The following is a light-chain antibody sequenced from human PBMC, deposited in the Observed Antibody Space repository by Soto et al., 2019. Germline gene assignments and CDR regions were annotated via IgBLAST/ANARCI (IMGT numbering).Light chain of an antibody. V-gene: IGKV1-27*01. CDR2: AAS. Sequence: IQMTQSPTSLSASVGDRVTITCRASQGIRNYVAWYQQIPGKAPKLLIYAASTLQSGVPSRFSGSGSGTDFTLTITGLQPEDVATYSCQKYSSVPVFGPGTKVEIK. J-gene: IGKJ3*01. CDR3: QKYSSVPV. CDR1: QGIRNY.